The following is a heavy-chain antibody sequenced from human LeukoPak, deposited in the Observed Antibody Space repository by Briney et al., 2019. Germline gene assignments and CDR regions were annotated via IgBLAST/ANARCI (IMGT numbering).Heavy chain of an antibody. CDR3: ARHKYYYDSSGYYHSQDNFYY. CDR2: IYPGDSDT. D-gene: IGHD3-22*01. CDR1: GYSFTSYW. J-gene: IGHJ4*02. V-gene: IGHV5-51*01. Sequence: GASLKISCKGSGYSFTSYWIGWVRQMPGKGLEWMGIIYPGDSDTRYSPSFQGQVTISADKSISTAYLQWSSLKASDTAMYYCARHKYYYDSSGYYHSQDNFYYWGQGTLVTVSS.